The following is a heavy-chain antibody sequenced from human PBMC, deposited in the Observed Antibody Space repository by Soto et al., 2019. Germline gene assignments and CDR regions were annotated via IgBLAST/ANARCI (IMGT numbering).Heavy chain of an antibody. Sequence: QVQLVQSGAEVKKPGASVKVSCKASGYTFTSYAMHWVRQAPGQRLEWMGWINAGNGNTKYSQKFQGRVTITRDTSASTAYMELGSLRSEDTAVYYCARDVAAAGLDYWGQGTLVTVSS. CDR2: INAGNGNT. CDR1: GYTFTSYA. CDR3: ARDVAAAGLDY. D-gene: IGHD6-13*01. V-gene: IGHV1-3*01. J-gene: IGHJ4*02.